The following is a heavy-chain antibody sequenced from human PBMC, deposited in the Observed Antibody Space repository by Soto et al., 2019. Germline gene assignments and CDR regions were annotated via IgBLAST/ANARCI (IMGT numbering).Heavy chain of an antibody. J-gene: IGHJ4*02. Sequence: SETLSLTCTVSGGSISSSSYYWGWIRQPPGKGLEWIGSIYYSGSTYYNPSLKSRVTISVDTSKNQFSLELNSVTAADTAAYYCASFNLGYCSGGTCYYWGQGTLVTVSS. CDR3: ASFNLGYCSGGTCYY. V-gene: IGHV4-39*01. CDR2: IYYSGST. CDR1: GGSISSSSYY. D-gene: IGHD2-15*01.